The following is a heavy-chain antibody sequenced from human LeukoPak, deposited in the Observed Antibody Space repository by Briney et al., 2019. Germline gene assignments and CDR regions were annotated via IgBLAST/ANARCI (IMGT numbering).Heavy chain of an antibody. J-gene: IGHJ3*02. CDR3: AKSNGYGLVDI. CDR1: GGSISTSNYY. CDR2: IFYSGST. V-gene: IGHV4-39*07. Sequence: SETLSLTCTVSGGSISTSNYYWGWIHQPPGKGMEWIGNIFYSGSTYYSPSLRSRVAISLDTSRNQFSLKLNSVTAADTAVYYCAKSNGYGLVDIWGQGQWSPSLQ. D-gene: IGHD3-10*01.